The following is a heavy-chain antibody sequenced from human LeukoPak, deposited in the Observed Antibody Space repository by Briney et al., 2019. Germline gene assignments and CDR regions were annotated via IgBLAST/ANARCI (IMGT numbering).Heavy chain of an antibody. CDR2: VHKTGKT. D-gene: IGHD7-27*01. Sequence: KSGGSLRLSCAASGFTFSSYAMHWVRQPPGKGLEWIGEVHKTGKTNYNPSLKTRVTISIDASKNQLSLELTSATAADAAVYYCARELLGAPTPGAYWGQGTRVTVSS. CDR1: GFTFSSYA. V-gene: IGHV4-4*02. CDR3: ARELLGAPTPGAY. J-gene: IGHJ4*02.